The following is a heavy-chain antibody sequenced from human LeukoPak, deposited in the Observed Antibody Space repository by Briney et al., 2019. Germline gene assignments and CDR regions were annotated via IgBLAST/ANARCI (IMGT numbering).Heavy chain of an antibody. Sequence: SETLSLTCTVSGGSISSSSYYWGWIRQPPGKALEWIGSIYYSGSTYYNPSLKSRVTISVDTSKNQFSLKLSSVTAADTAVYYCARGGDCTNGVCYFFQHWGQGTLVTVSS. D-gene: IGHD2-8*01. V-gene: IGHV4-39*07. J-gene: IGHJ1*01. CDR2: IYYSGST. CDR3: ARGGDCTNGVCYFFQH. CDR1: GGSISSSSYY.